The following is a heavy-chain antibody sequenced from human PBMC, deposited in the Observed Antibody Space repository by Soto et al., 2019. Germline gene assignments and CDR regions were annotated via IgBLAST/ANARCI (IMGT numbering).Heavy chain of an antibody. CDR1: GFIFSNYA. CDR2: IWSDGSYE. Sequence: QVQLVGSGGGVVQPGRSLRLSCAASGFIFSNYAMHWVRQAPGQGLEWVALIWSDGSYENYAESVKGRFTISRDNSKNTLFWQVNVLRVNDPAGNFGGRGIGWGSFLLDTWGQGPLSPSPQ. CDR3: GRGIGWGSFLLDT. J-gene: IGHJ5*02. V-gene: IGHV3-33*01. D-gene: IGHD3-10*01.